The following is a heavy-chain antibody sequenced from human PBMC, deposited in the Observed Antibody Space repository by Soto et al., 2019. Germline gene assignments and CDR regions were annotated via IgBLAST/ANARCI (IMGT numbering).Heavy chain of an antibody. D-gene: IGHD3-22*01. CDR2: ISSSSSTI. J-gene: IGHJ4*02. V-gene: IGHV3-48*01. Sequence: EVQLVESGGGLVQPGGSLRLSCEASGFTFSNYGINWVRQAPGKGLEWVTHISSSSSTIYYAESVKGRFSISRDNAKNSLYLEIAMLTGEDTAVYYCASSFITTVTTTAWGQGTQVTVSS. CDR1: GFTFSNYG. CDR3: ASSFITTVTTTA.